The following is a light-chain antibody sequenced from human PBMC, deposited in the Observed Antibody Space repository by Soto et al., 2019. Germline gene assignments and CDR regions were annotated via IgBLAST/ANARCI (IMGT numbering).Light chain of an antibody. V-gene: IGKV1-12*01. J-gene: IGKJ4*01. CDR2: AAS. CDR3: QQTRDFPLT. Sequence: DIQMTQSPSSVSASVGDTVTVTCRASQGISRWLAWYQQKPGKAPRLLIYAASSVQNGVPPRFSGTYSGTDFSLTISSLQPGDSATYFCQQTRDFPLTFGGGTKVDIK. CDR1: QGISRW.